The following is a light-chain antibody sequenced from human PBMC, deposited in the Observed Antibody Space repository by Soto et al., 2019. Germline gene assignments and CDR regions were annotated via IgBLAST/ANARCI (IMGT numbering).Light chain of an antibody. CDR1: SSDVGSYDL. J-gene: IGLJ3*02. CDR2: EVS. CDR3: CSHAGSFTWV. Sequence: QSALTQPASVSGSPGQSITISCTGTSSDVGSYDLVSWYQQEPGKAPKLMIYEVSKRPSGVSNRFSASKSGNTASLTISGLQAEDEADYYCCSHAGSFTWVFGGGTQLTVL. V-gene: IGLV2-23*02.